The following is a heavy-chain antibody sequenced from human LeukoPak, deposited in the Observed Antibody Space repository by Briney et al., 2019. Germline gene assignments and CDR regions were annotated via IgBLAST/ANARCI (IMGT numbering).Heavy chain of an antibody. CDR1: GYTFTSYG. CDR3: ATLIIYDYVWGSFDY. Sequence: ASVKVSCKASGYTFTSYGISWVRQAPGQGLEWMGWISAYNGNINYAQKLQGRVTMTTDTSTSTAYMELRSLRSDDTAVYYCATLIIYDYVWGSFDYWGQGTLVTVSS. D-gene: IGHD3-16*01. CDR2: ISAYNGNI. V-gene: IGHV1-18*01. J-gene: IGHJ4*02.